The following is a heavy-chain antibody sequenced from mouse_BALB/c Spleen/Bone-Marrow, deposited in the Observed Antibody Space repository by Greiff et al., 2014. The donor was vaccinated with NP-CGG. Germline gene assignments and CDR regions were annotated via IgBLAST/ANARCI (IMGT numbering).Heavy chain of an antibody. CDR1: GYAFSSSW. J-gene: IGHJ4*01. D-gene: IGHD1-1*01. Sequence: SGPELVKPGASVKISCTGSGYAFSSSWMNWVKQRPGQGLEWIGRIYPGDGDTNSNGRLKGKATLTADRSSNTAYMQLSSLTSVDSAVYFCARSAYYGSSYGAMDYWGQGTSVTVSS. V-gene: IGHV1-82*01. CDR2: IYPGDGDT. CDR3: ARSAYYGSSYGAMDY.